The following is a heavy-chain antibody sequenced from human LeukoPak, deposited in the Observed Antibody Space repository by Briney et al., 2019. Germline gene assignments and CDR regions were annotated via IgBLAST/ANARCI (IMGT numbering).Heavy chain of an antibody. J-gene: IGHJ6*02. CDR1: GYTFTGYY. V-gene: IGHV1-2*04. D-gene: IGHD5-12*01. Sequence: GASVKVSCKASGYTFTGYYMHWVRQAPGQGLEWMGWIDPNSGGTNYAQKSQGWVTMTRDTSISTAYMELSRLRSDDTAVYYCARRVDDLGMDVWGQGTTVTVSS. CDR3: ARRVDDLGMDV. CDR2: IDPNSGGT.